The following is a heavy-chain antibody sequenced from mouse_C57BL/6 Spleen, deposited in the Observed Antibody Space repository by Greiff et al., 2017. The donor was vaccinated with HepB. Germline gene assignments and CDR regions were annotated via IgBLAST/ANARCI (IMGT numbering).Heavy chain of an antibody. CDR1: GFTFSSYA. V-gene: IGHV5-4*01. CDR3: ARDSHGGYFDV. J-gene: IGHJ1*03. Sequence: EVQLVESGGGLVKPGGSLKLSCAASGFTFSSYAMSWVRQTPEKRLEWVATISDGGSYTYYPDNVKGRFTISRDNAKNNLYLQMSHLKSEDTAMYYCARDSHGGYFDVWGTGTTVTVSS. D-gene: IGHD6-1*01. CDR2: ISDGGSYT.